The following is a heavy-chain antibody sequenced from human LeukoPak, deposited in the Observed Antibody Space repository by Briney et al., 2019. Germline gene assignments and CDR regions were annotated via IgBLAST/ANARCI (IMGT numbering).Heavy chain of an antibody. J-gene: IGHJ4*02. Sequence: SETLSLTCAVYGGSLSDYYWSWIRQPPGKGLEWIGEINHSGSTNYNPSLKSRVTISVDTSKNQFSLKVRSVTAADMAVYYCARRFPRVNPEYYYDSSGYYLDYWGQGTLVTVSS. CDR3: ARRFPRVNPEYYYDSSGYYLDY. V-gene: IGHV4-34*01. CDR1: GGSLSDYY. CDR2: INHSGST. D-gene: IGHD3-22*01.